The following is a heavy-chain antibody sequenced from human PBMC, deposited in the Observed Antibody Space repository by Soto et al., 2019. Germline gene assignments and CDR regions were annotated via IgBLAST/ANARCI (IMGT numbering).Heavy chain of an antibody. V-gene: IGHV1-18*01. J-gene: IGHJ4*02. D-gene: IGHD3-10*01. Sequence: QVQLVQSGAEVKKPGASVKVSCKASGYTFINYDITWVRQAPGQGLEWMGWIGTYNANTNYAQKLQGRVTMTTDTSTSTAYMELRGLRSDDTAVYYCARVYGSGFCFDYWGQGTLVTVFS. CDR2: IGTYNANT. CDR1: GYTFINYD. CDR3: ARVYGSGFCFDY.